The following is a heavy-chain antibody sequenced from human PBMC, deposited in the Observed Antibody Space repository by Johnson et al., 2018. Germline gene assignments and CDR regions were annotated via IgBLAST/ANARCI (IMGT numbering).Heavy chain of an antibody. CDR1: GDSVSSNSAA. CDR2: TYYRSKWYN. CDR3: ARSEQWLGD. Sequence: QVQLQQSGPGLVKPSQTLLLTCAISGDSVSSNSAAWNWIRQSPSRGLEWLGGTYYRSKWYNNYAVSVKSRITIIPATSNNQFSLQLNSVTPEDTAVYYCARSEQWLGDWGQGTLVTVSS. J-gene: IGHJ4*02. D-gene: IGHD6-19*01. V-gene: IGHV6-1*01.